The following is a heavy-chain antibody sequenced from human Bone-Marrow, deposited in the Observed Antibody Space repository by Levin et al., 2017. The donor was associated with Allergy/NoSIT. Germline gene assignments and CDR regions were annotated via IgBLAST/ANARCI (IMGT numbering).Heavy chain of an antibody. CDR3: AKDSGRGYCSGGTCYSGIDYFDS. V-gene: IGHV3-23*01. CDR1: GFTFSTHA. Sequence: PGGSLILSCTASGFTFSTHAMSWVRQAPGKGLEWVSGISDSGGRTYYADSVKGRFTVSRDNAQNTLYLQMNSLRGDDTAVYYCAKDSGRGYCSGGTCYSGIDYFDSWGQGTLVTASS. J-gene: IGHJ4*02. CDR2: ISDSGGRT. D-gene: IGHD2-15*01.